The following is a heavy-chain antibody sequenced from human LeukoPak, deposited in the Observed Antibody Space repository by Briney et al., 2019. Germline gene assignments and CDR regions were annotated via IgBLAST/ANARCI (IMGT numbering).Heavy chain of an antibody. CDR3: ARDWAAAPDDFDY. CDR2: IKQDGSEK. D-gene: IGHD2-15*01. V-gene: IGHV3-7*01. Sequence: GGSLRLSCAASGFTFSSYWMSWVRQAPGKGLEWVANIKQDGSEKYYVDSVKGRFTISRDNAKNSLYLQMNSLRAEDTAVYYCARDWAAAPDDFDYWGQGTLVTVSS. CDR1: GFTFSSYW. J-gene: IGHJ4*02.